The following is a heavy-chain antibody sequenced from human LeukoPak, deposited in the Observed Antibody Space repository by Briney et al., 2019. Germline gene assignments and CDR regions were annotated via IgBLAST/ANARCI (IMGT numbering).Heavy chain of an antibody. CDR1: GYSISSGYY. CDR2: IYYSGST. Sequence: SETLSLTCTVSGYSISSGYYWGWIRQPPGKGLEWIGYIYYSGSTNYNPSLKSRVTISVDTSKNQFSLKLSSVTAADTAVYYCARRTRYCSGGSCRGGWFDPWSQGTLVTVSS. V-gene: IGHV4-38-2*02. D-gene: IGHD2-15*01. CDR3: ARRTRYCSGGSCRGGWFDP. J-gene: IGHJ5*02.